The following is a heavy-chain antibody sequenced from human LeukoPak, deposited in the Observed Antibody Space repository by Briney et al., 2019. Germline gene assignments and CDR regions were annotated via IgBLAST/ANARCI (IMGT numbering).Heavy chain of an antibody. V-gene: IGHV3-30*04. J-gene: IGHJ6*04. Sequence: GGSLRLSCAASGFTFNNYAIHWVRQAPGKGLEWVAVISYDGSNTYYADSVKGRFTISRDNAKNSLYLQMNSLRAEDTAVYYCAELGITMIGGVWGKGTTVTISS. D-gene: IGHD3-10*02. CDR3: AELGITMIGGV. CDR2: ISYDGSNT. CDR1: GFTFNNYA.